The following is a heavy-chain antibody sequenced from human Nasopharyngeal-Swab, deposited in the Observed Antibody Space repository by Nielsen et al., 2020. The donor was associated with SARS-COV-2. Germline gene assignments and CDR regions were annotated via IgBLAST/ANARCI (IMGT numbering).Heavy chain of an antibody. CDR2: IYYSGST. CDR1: GGSISSSSYY. J-gene: IGHJ6*03. Sequence: SETLSFTCTDSGGSISSSSYYWGWIRQPPGKGLEWIGSIYYSGSTYYNPSLKSRVTISVDTSKTQFSLKLSSVTAADTAVYYCARAIVAVSAAIWNYYYHCYMDVWGKGTTVTVSS. D-gene: IGHD2-2*01. V-gene: IGHV4-39*07. CDR3: ARAIVAVSAAIWNYYYHCYMDV.